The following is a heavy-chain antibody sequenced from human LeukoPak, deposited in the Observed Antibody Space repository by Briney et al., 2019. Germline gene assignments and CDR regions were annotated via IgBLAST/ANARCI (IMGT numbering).Heavy chain of an antibody. CDR2: IIPIFGTA. CDR3: ARVGDYGSGSYFFDY. J-gene: IGHJ4*02. D-gene: IGHD3-10*01. CDR1: GGTFSSYA. Sequence: SVKVSCKASGGTFSSYAISWVRQALGQGLEWMGGIIPIFGTANYAQKFQGRVTITADESTSTAYMELSSLRSEDTAVYYCARVGDYGSGSYFFDYWGQGTLVTVSS. V-gene: IGHV1-69*01.